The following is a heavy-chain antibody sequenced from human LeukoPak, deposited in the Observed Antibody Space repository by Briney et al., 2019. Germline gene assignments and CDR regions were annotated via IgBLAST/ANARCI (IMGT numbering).Heavy chain of an antibody. J-gene: IGHJ5*02. CDR3: ATHRAYYYDSSGYFRGWFDP. D-gene: IGHD3-22*01. CDR1: GYTFTGYY. CDR2: IIPIFGTA. Sequence: ASVKVSCKASGYTFTGYYMHWVRQAPGQGLEWMGGIIPIFGTANYAQKFQGRVTITADKSTSTAYMELSSLRSEDTAVYYCATHRAYYYDSSGYFRGWFDPWGRGTLVTVSS. V-gene: IGHV1-69*06.